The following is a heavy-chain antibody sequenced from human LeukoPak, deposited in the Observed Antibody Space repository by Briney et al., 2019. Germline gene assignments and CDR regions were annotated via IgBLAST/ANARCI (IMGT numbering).Heavy chain of an antibody. CDR3: ARGLDASMETAYDY. CDR1: GGSFNAYA. V-gene: IGHV1-69*05. D-gene: IGHD5-18*01. J-gene: IGHJ4*02. Sequence: ASVKVSCKASGGSFNAYAISRVRQAPGQGLEWMGGIIPIFGTSNYAQKLQGRVTISTDESTSTAYMEVSSLRSEDTAIYYCARGLDASMETAYDYWGQGTLVTVSS. CDR2: IIPIFGTS.